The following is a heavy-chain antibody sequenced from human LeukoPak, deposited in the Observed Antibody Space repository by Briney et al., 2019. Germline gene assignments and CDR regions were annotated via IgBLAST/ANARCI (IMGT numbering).Heavy chain of an antibody. D-gene: IGHD4-23*01. J-gene: IGHJ4*02. CDR2: TYYSGNT. CDR3: PRASGYGGNSIDY. Sequence: SETLSLTCTVSGGSISSYYRSWIRQPPGKGLEWVGNTYYSGNTHYNPSLKSRVTISVDPSKNQFSLMLSSVTAADTALYYCPRASGYGGNSIDYWGQGTLVTVSS. CDR1: GGSISSYY. V-gene: IGHV4-59*01.